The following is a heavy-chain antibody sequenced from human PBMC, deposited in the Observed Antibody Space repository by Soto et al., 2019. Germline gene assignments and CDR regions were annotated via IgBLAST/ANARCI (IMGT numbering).Heavy chain of an antibody. CDR2: INHSGSA. CDR1: GGSFSDHY. D-gene: IGHD5-18*01. V-gene: IGHV4-34*01. J-gene: IGHJ4*02. CDR3: ARGRGGYTYGGLDY. Sequence: QVQLQQWGAGLLKPSETLSLSCAGYGGSFSDHYWVWIRQPPGGGLEWIGEINHSGSANHNPSLKSRITTSVDTSKNQFSLRLTSVTAADTAVYYCARGRGGYTYGGLDYWGQGIVVTVSS.